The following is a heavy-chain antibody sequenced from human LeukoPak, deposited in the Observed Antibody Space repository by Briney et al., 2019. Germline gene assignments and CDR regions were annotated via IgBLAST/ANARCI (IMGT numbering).Heavy chain of an antibody. CDR1: GYTFTSYY. J-gene: IGHJ4*02. CDR2: INPSGGST. D-gene: IGHD2-15*01. V-gene: IGHV1-46*01. CDR3: ARDELSCSGGSCYSPHPFDY. Sequence: GASVKVSCKASGYTFTSYYMHWVRQAPGQGLEWMGIINPSGGSTSYAQKFQGRVTMTRDTSTSTVYMELSSLRSEDTAVYYCARDELSCSGGSCYSPHPFDYWGQGTLVTVSS.